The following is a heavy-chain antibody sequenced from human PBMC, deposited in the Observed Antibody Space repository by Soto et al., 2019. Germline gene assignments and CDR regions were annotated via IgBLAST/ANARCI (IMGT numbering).Heavy chain of an antibody. CDR1: GGTFSSYA. CDR2: IIPIFGTA. J-gene: IGHJ6*02. Sequence: GASVKVSCKAPGGTFSSYAISWVRQAPGQGLEWMGGIIPIFGTANYAQKFQGRVTITADESTSTGYMELSSLRSEDTAVYYCARSQGGSTSLDIYYYYSYGTDVWGQGTTVTVSS. V-gene: IGHV1-69*13. CDR3: ARSQGGSTSLDIYYYYSYGTDV. D-gene: IGHD2-2*01.